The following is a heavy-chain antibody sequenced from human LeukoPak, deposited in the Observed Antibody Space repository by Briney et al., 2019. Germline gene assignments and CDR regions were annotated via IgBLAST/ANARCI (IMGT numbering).Heavy chain of an antibody. D-gene: IGHD3-22*01. Sequence: SETLSLTCTVSGGSISSSSYYWGWIRQPPGKGLEWIGSIYYSGSTYYNPSLKSRVTISVDTSKNQFSLKLSSVTAADTAVYYCARDWDYYDSSGYYYRNAFDYWGQGTLVTVSS. V-gene: IGHV4-39*07. CDR3: ARDWDYYDSSGYYYRNAFDY. CDR1: GGSISSSSYY. J-gene: IGHJ4*02. CDR2: IYYSGST.